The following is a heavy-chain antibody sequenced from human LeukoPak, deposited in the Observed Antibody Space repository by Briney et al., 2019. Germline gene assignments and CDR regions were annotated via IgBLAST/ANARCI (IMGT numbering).Heavy chain of an antibody. J-gene: IGHJ5*01. CDR2: INYSGST. V-gene: IGHV4-31*02. Sequence: LSCAVSGITLSNYGMSWGRQAPGKGREWSGYINYSGSTYYNPSLKSRVNISVDTSNNQVSLKLSSVTGADTAVYYCARCEVTATQVDSWSQGPLVTVSS. CDR1: GITLSNYG. D-gene: IGHD2-21*02. CDR3: ARCEVTATQVDS.